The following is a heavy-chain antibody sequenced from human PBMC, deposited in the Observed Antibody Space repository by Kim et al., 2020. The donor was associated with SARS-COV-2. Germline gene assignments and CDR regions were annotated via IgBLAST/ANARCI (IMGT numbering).Heavy chain of an antibody. Sequence: GGSLRLSCAASRFNFRSYWLSWVRQAPGQGLEWVAKINEDGSEGYYVDSVKGRFTISRDNTKNSLYLQMNSLRAEDTAMYYCTRIYNRGPDYWGQGTLVTVSS. CDR1: RFNFRSYW. J-gene: IGHJ4*02. CDR3: TRIYNRGPDY. D-gene: IGHD3-10*01. V-gene: IGHV3-7*01. CDR2: INEDGSEG.